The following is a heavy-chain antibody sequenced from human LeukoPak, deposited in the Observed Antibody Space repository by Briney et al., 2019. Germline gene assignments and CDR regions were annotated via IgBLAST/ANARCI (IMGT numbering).Heavy chain of an antibody. CDR1: GYTFTSYD. CDR2: MNPNSGNT. CDR3: ARTHYDILTGYFYYYYMDV. Sequence: ASVKVSCKASGYTFTSYDINWVRQATGQGLEWMGWMNPNSGNTGYAQKFQGRVTITRNTSISTAYMELSSLRSEDTAVYYCARTHYDILTGYFYYYYMDVWGKGTTVTVSS. V-gene: IGHV1-8*03. D-gene: IGHD3-9*01. J-gene: IGHJ6*03.